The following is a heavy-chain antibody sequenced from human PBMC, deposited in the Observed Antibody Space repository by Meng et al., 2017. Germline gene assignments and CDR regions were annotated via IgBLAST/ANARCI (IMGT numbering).Heavy chain of an antibody. D-gene: IGHD6-25*01. Sequence: QVCLVRVGGKGKKPGASVKSSCKPSGYNFPDYYIHWVRRAPGQGLEWMGRINPKSGDTHYAQKFQARVTMTGDTSISTAYMELSGLRSDDTAMYYCARDEDISAAGKLFGDYWGQGTLVTVSS. V-gene: IGHV1-2*06. CDR1: GYNFPDYY. CDR3: ARDEDISAAGKLFGDY. CDR2: INPKSGDT. J-gene: IGHJ4*02.